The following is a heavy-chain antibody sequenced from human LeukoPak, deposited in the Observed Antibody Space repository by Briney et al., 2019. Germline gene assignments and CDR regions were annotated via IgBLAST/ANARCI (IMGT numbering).Heavy chain of an antibody. CDR2: IRQDESER. CDR1: GFIFNNYG. V-gene: IGHV3-7*01. CDR3: ARLSAYYYGSYFYYYMDV. J-gene: IGHJ6*03. D-gene: IGHD3-10*01. Sequence: GGSLRLSCAASGFIFNNYGMSWIRQARGKGLEWVAKIRQDESERYFADSVKGRFTISRDNAKKSVYLHMSSLRAEDTALYYCARLSAYYYGSYFYYYMDVWGKGTTVTVSS.